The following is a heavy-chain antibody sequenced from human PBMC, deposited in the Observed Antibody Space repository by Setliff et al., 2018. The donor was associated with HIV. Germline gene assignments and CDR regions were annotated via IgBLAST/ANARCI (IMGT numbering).Heavy chain of an antibody. CDR3: AKQSLYNSGWPLPFDY. CDR2: IQSKTDGGAT. D-gene: IGHD6-19*01. CDR1: GFTFSNAW. V-gene: IGHV3-15*01. J-gene: IGHJ4*02. Sequence: PGGSLRLSCAASGFTFSNAWMSWVRQAPGKGLEWVGRIQSKTDGGATDYGDSVKGRFNISRDNSKNTLYLQMNSLRTEDTAVYYCAKQSLYNSGWPLPFDYWGQGTLVTVSS.